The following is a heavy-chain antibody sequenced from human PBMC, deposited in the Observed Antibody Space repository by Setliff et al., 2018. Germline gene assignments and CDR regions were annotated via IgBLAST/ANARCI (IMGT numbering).Heavy chain of an antibody. Sequence: LSLTCAVSGYSISSGYYWGWIRQSPGKGLEWIGSIYHSGSTYYNPSLKSRVTISVDTSKNQFSLKLSSVTAADTAVYYCASTIAAAGTAADYWGQGTLVT. CDR3: ASTIAAAGTAADY. CDR1: GYSISSGYY. D-gene: IGHD6-13*01. CDR2: IYHSGST. J-gene: IGHJ4*02. V-gene: IGHV4-38-2*01.